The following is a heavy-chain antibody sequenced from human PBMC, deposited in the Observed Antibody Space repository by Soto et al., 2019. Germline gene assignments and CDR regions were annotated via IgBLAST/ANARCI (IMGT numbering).Heavy chain of an antibody. CDR3: ARLPSSSWTDYYYYYGMDV. V-gene: IGHV5-51*01. J-gene: IGHJ6*02. CDR2: IYPGDSDT. D-gene: IGHD6-13*01. Sequence: PRESLKISCKGSGYSFTSYWIGWVRQMPGKGLEWMGIIYPGDSDTRYSPSFQGQVTISADKSISTAYLQWSSLKASDTAMYYCARLPSSSWTDYYYYYGMDVWGQGTTVTVSS. CDR1: GYSFTSYW.